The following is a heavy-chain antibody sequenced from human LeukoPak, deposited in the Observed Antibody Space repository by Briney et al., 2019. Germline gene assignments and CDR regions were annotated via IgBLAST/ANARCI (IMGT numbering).Heavy chain of an antibody. D-gene: IGHD1-1*01. V-gene: IGHV3-11*01. CDR2: ISSSGSTI. CDR1: EFTFVDYN. Sequence: GGPLRLPAAASEFTFVDYNISGIRKAQGKRRKGVSYISSSGSTIYYADSVKGRFTISRDNAKNSLYLQVNSLRAEDTAVYYCARVIRPNFFFDYWGQGTLVTVSS. J-gene: IGHJ4*02. CDR3: ARVIRPNFFFDY.